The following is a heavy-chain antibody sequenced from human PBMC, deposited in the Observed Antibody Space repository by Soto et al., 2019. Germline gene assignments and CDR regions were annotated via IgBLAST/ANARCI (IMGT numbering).Heavy chain of an antibody. Sequence: QVQLQESGPGLVKPSQTLSLTCTVSGGSISSGGYYWSWIRQHPGKGLEWIGYIYYSGSTYYNPSLQGRVTXSXDXXKNQFSLKLSSVTAADTAVYYCARHYDSSGYNFDYWGQGTLVTVSS. CDR2: IYYSGST. CDR3: ARHYDSSGYNFDY. CDR1: GGSISSGGYY. D-gene: IGHD3-22*01. V-gene: IGHV4-31*03. J-gene: IGHJ4*02.